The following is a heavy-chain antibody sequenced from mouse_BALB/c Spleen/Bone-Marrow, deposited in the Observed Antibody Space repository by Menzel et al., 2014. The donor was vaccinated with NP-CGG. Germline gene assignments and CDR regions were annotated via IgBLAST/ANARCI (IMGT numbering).Heavy chain of an antibody. D-gene: IGHD1-1*01. CDR2: INPSSGYT. CDR1: GYTFTDYW. J-gene: IGHJ1*01. Sequence: SGAELAKPGASVKMSCKASGYTFTDYWMHWVKQRPGQGLEWIGYINPSSGYTEYNQKFKDKATLTADKSSSTAYMQLNILTPEDSAVYYCARRYGSLWYFDVWGAGTTVTVSS. V-gene: IGHV1-7*01. CDR3: ARRYGSLWYFDV.